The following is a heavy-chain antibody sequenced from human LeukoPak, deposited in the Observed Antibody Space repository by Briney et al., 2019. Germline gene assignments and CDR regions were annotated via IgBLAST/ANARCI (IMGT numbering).Heavy chain of an antibody. D-gene: IGHD3-3*01. CDR2: ISYDGSNK. CDR1: GFTFSSYA. Sequence: GGSLRLSCAASGFTFSSYAMHWVRQAPGKGLEWVAVISYDGSNKYYADSVKGRFTISRDNSKNTLYLQMNSLRAEDTAVYYCARVESTIFGVVIRYYFDYWGQGTLVTVSS. CDR3: ARVESTIFGVVIRYYFDY. J-gene: IGHJ4*02. V-gene: IGHV3-30-3*01.